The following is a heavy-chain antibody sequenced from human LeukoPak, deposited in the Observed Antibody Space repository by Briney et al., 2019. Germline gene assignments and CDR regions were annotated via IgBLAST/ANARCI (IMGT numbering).Heavy chain of an antibody. V-gene: IGHV3-53*01. CDR2: IYSGGTT. D-gene: IGHD3-10*01. CDR1: GFTVSSNY. Sequence: PGGSLRLSCAASGFTVSSNYMGWVRQAPGKGLEWVSVIYSGGTTYYADSVKGRFTISRDNSKNTLYFQMNSLRAEDTAVYYCARGLPGYEFGLRGALFDYWGQGTLVTVSS. J-gene: IGHJ4*02. CDR3: ARGLPGYEFGLRGALFDY.